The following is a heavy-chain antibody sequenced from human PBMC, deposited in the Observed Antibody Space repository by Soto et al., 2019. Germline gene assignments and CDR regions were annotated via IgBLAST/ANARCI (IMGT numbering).Heavy chain of an antibody. J-gene: IGHJ4*01. V-gene: IGHV6-1*01. CDR3: ARGEQYSGRIFDC. D-gene: IGHD1-26*01. CDR1: GDSVSSNSAG. CDR2: TYYRSKWYY. Sequence: SQTLSLTCAITGDSVSSNSAGWSWVRQSPSRGLEWLGRTYYRSKWYYEYAVSVRGRITINPDTSKNQYSLQLNSVTPEATAVYFCARGEQYSGRIFDCYGQGTLVTVSS.